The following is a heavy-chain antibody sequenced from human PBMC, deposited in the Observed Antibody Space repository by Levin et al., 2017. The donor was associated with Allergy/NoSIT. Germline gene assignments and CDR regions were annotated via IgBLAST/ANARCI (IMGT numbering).Heavy chain of an antibody. V-gene: IGHV4-30-4*01. CDR1: GGSISSGDYY. Sequence: SQTLSLTCTVSGGSISSGDYYWSWIRQPPGKGLEWIGYIYYSGSTYYNPSLKSRVTISVDTSKNQFSLKLSSVTAADTAVYYCARVSAPYVTPQFDPWGQGTLVTVSS. D-gene: IGHD3-16*01. CDR2: IYYSGST. J-gene: IGHJ5*02. CDR3: ARVSAPYVTPQFDP.